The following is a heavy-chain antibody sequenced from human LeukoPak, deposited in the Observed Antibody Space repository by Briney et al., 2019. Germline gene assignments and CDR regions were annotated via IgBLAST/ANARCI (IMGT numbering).Heavy chain of an antibody. J-gene: IGHJ6*04. Sequence: GESLKVSCKGSGYSFTSYWIGWVRQMPGKGLEWMGIIYPCDSDTRYSPSFQGQVTISADKSISTAYLQWSSLKASDTAMYYCARAGYDYYYGMDVWGKGTTVTVSS. D-gene: IGHD3-16*01. CDR1: GYSFTSYW. V-gene: IGHV5-51*01. CDR2: IYPCDSDT. CDR3: ARAGYDYYYGMDV.